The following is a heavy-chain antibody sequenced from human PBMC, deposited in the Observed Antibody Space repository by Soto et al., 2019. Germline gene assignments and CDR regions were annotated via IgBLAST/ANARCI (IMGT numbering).Heavy chain of an antibody. CDR3: ATRAYSSSWYKTPIDY. J-gene: IGHJ4*02. D-gene: IGHD6-13*01. CDR2: MNPNSGNT. V-gene: IGHV1-8*01. CDR1: GYTFTSYD. Sequence: QVQLVQSGAEVKKPGASVKVSCKASGYTFTSYDINWVRQATGQGLEWMGWMNPNSGNTGYAQKFQGRVTMTRTTSISTAYMELSSLRSEDTAVYYCATRAYSSSWYKTPIDYWGQGTLVTVSS.